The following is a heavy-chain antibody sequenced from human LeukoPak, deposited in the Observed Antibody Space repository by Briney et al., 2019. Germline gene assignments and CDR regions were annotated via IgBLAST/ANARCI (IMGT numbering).Heavy chain of an antibody. CDR3: ARVSSWGQAAFDI. Sequence: PSETLSLTCTVSGGSISSYYWSWIRQPPGKGLEWIGYIYYSGSTNYNPSLKSRVTISVDTSKNQFSLKLSSVTAADTAVYYCARVSSWGQAAFDIWGQGTMVTVSS. CDR2: IYYSGST. D-gene: IGHD2-2*01. J-gene: IGHJ3*02. CDR1: GGSISSYY. V-gene: IGHV4-59*12.